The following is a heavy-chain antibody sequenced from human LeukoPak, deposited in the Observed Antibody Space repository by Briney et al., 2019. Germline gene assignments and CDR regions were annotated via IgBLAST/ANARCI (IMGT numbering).Heavy chain of an antibody. V-gene: IGHV1-46*01. J-gene: IGHJ5*02. CDR3: ATAVTPYGCFDP. D-gene: IGHD4-17*01. CDR2: INPSGGST. CDR1: GYTFTSYY. Sequence: ASVKVSCKASGYTFTSYYLHWVRQAPGQGLEWMGTINPSGGSTSYAQNFQCRVTMTRDTSTSTVYMELSSLTSEGTAVYYCATAVTPYGCFDPWGQGTLVTVSS.